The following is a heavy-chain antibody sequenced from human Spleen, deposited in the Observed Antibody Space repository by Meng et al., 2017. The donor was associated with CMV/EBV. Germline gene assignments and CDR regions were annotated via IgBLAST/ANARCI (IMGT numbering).Heavy chain of an antibody. V-gene: IGHV4-39*01. CDR3: ASPGIAAAGMVDY. Sequence: SETLSLTCTVSGASISSSSYYWGWIRQPPGKGLEWIGSIYYSGSTYYNPSLKSRVTISVDTSKNQFSLKLSSVTAADTAVYYCASPGIAAAGMVDYWGQGTLVTVSS. CDR1: GASISSSSYY. D-gene: IGHD6-13*01. J-gene: IGHJ4*02. CDR2: IYYSGST.